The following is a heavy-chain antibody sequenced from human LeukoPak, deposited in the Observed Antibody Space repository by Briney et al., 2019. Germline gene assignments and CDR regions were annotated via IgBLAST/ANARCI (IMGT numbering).Heavy chain of an antibody. D-gene: IGHD6-19*01. CDR2: IYYSGST. J-gene: IGHJ6*02. CDR3: ARQASRIAVAGDYYYYGMDV. V-gene: IGHV4-59*08. Sequence: PSETLSLTCTVSGGSISSYYWSWIRQPPGKGLEWIGYIYYSGSTNYNPSLKSRVTISVDTSKNQFSLKLSSVTAADTAVYYCARQASRIAVAGDYYYYGMDVWGQGTTVTVSS. CDR1: GGSISSYY.